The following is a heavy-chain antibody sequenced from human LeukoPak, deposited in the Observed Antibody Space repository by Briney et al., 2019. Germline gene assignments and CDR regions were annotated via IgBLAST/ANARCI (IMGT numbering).Heavy chain of an antibody. CDR1: GFTFSSYG. CDR3: AKEMGPIVVVPAAMGGGYYYYYGMDV. Sequence: PGRFLRLSCAASGFTFSSYGMHWVRQAPGKGLEWVAVISYDGSNKYYADSVKGRFTISRDNSKNTLYLQMNSLRAEDTAVYYCAKEMGPIVVVPAAMGGGYYYYYGMDVWGQGTTVTVSS. CDR2: ISYDGSNK. D-gene: IGHD2-2*01. V-gene: IGHV3-30*18. J-gene: IGHJ6*02.